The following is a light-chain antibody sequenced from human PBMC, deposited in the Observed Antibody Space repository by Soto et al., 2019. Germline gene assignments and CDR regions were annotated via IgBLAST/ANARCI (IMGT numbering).Light chain of an antibody. CDR1: ISNIGAGYD. V-gene: IGLV1-40*01. CDR3: QSYDSSLSNVV. J-gene: IGLJ2*01. CDR2: SDN. Sequence: QSVLTQPLSVSGAPGQRVTISCAGDISNIGAGYDVHWYQHLPGTAPKLLIYSDNNRPSGVPDRFSGSKSGTSASLAITGLQAEDEADYYCQSYDSSLSNVVFGGGTKLTVL.